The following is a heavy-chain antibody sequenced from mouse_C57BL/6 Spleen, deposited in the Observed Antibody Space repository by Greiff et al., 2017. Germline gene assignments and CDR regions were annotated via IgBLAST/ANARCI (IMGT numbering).Heavy chain of an antibody. CDR1: GYTFTSYW. D-gene: IGHD1-1*01. Sequence: VQLQQSGTELVKPGASVKLSCKASGYTFTSYWMHWVKQRPGQGLEWIGNINPSNGGTNYNEKFKSKATLTVDKSSSTAYMQLSSLTSADSAVYYCARAAYYGSSYPYWYFDVWGTGTTVTVSS. CDR3: ARAAYYGSSYPYWYFDV. V-gene: IGHV1-53*01. CDR2: INPSNGGT. J-gene: IGHJ1*03.